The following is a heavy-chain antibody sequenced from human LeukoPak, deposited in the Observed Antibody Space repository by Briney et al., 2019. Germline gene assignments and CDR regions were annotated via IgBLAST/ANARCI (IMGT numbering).Heavy chain of an antibody. J-gene: IGHJ1*01. CDR3: ARDTYYYDSSGYSFQH. Sequence: SETLSLTCTVSGGSISSSPYYWGWIRQPPGKGLEWIGSIYYSGTTHYNPSLESRVTISVDTSKNQFSLKLSSVTAADTAVYYCARDTYYYDSSGYSFQHWGQGTLVTVSS. V-gene: IGHV4-39*07. D-gene: IGHD3-22*01. CDR1: GGSISSSPYY. CDR2: IYYSGTT.